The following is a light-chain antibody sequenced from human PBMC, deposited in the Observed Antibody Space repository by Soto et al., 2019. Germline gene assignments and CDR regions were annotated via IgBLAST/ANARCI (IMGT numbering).Light chain of an antibody. CDR3: GTGASTHV. CDR2: DNN. Sequence: QSVLTQPPSVSAAPGQKVTISCSGSSSNIGNNYVSWYQQFPGTAPKLLIYDNNKPPSGIPDRFSGSKSGTSAILGITGLQTGDEADYYCGTGASTHVFGGGTKVTVL. V-gene: IGLV1-51*01. CDR1: SSNIGNNY. J-gene: IGLJ2*01.